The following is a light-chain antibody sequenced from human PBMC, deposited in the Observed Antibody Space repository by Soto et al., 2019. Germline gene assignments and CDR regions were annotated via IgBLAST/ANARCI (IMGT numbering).Light chain of an antibody. CDR2: AAS. J-gene: IGKJ1*01. CDR3: LQHNSYPRT. CDR1: QGISNY. Sequence: DIQMPHARSAMCASVAHRFGITCHPSQGISNYLAWFQQKQGKVPKRLIYAASNLQSGVPSRLTRSGSGTEFSPTIRSLQPEDFATYYCLQHNSYPRTFGQGTKVDIK. V-gene: IGKV1-17*03.